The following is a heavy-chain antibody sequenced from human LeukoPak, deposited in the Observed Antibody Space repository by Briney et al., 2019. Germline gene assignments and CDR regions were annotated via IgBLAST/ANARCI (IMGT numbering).Heavy chain of an antibody. CDR3: ARCSPGDSSNFYAVLQY. CDR1: GGTFSSYA. Sequence: GASVKFSCKASGGTFSSYAVSWVRLTPRQGLEWLGGIIPVFGTTTYAQKFQAKVTMTADKSTNTAYLEISSLTSDDTAVYYCARCSPGDSSNFYAVLQYWGQGTQVTVST. J-gene: IGHJ4*02. D-gene: IGHD3-22*01. V-gene: IGHV1-69*06. CDR2: IIPVFGTT.